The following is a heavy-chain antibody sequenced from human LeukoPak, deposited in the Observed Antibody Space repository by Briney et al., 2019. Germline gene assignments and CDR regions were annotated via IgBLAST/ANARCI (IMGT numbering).Heavy chain of an antibody. Sequence: GESLKISCKGSGYSFTSYWIGWVRQMPGNGLEWMGIIYPGDSDTRYSPSFQGQVTISADKSISTAYLQWSSLKASGTAMYYCARLNPGYYDSSGYYFDYWGQGTLVTVSS. CDR1: GYSFTSYW. J-gene: IGHJ4*02. CDR3: ARLNPGYYDSSGYYFDY. V-gene: IGHV5-51*01. CDR2: IYPGDSDT. D-gene: IGHD3-22*01.